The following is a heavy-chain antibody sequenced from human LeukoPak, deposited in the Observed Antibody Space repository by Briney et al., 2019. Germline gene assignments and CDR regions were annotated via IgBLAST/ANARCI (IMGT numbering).Heavy chain of an antibody. Sequence: ASVKVSCKASGYTFTSYYMHWVRQAPGQGLEWMGWINPNSGGTNYAQKFQGRVTMTRDTSISTAYMELSRLRSDDTAVYYCARARRSRITGTTSPHFDYWGQGTLVTVSS. J-gene: IGHJ4*02. CDR2: INPNSGGT. CDR3: ARARRSRITGTTSPHFDY. D-gene: IGHD1-7*01. CDR1: GYTFTSYY. V-gene: IGHV1-2*02.